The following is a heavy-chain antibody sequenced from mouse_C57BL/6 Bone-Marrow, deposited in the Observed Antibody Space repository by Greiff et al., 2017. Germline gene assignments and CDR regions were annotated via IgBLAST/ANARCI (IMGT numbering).Heavy chain of an antibody. CDR3: TTAYYSNLYWYCDD. CDR2: IDPENGDT. D-gene: IGHD2-5*01. CDR1: GFNIQDDY. V-gene: IGHV14-4*01. J-gene: IGHJ1*03. Sequence: EVQLQQSGAELVRPGASVKLSCTASGFNIQDDYMHWVKQRPEPGLEWIGWIDPENGDTEYASKFQGKATITADTSTNTAYLQLSSLTSENTAVYYGTTAYYSNLYWYCDDWGTGTTVTVSS.